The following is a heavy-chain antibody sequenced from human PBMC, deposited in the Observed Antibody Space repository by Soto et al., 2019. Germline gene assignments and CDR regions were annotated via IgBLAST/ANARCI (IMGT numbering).Heavy chain of an antibody. CDR3: ASRRKLRYFDVVTRSPHYCLDV. J-gene: IGHJ6*02. CDR1: GGTFSSYA. Sequence: GASVNVSCNASGGTFSSYAISWVRQAPGQGLEWMGGIIPIFGTANYAQKFQGRVTITADESTSTAYMELSSLRSEDTAVYYCASRRKLRYFDVVTRSPHYCLDVRGPWTTIAGSS. D-gene: IGHD3-9*01. CDR2: IIPIFGTA. V-gene: IGHV1-69*01.